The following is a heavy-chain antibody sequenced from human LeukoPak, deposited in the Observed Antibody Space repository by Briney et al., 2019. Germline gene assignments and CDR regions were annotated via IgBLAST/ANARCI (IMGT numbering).Heavy chain of an antibody. V-gene: IGHV3-30-3*01. Sequence: PGRSLRLSCAASGFTFSSYAMHWVRQAPGKGLGWVAVISYDGSNKYYADSVKGRFTISRDNSKNTLYLQMNSLRAEDTAVYYCARDLSIAAAAGTFGAFDIWGQGTMVTVSS. CDR2: ISYDGSNK. CDR3: ARDLSIAAAAGTFGAFDI. J-gene: IGHJ3*02. CDR1: GFTFSSYA. D-gene: IGHD6-13*01.